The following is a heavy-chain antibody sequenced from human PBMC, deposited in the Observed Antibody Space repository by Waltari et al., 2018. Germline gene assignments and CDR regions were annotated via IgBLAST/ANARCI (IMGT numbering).Heavy chain of an antibody. Sequence: EVQLLESGGGLVQPGGSLRLSCADSGFTFSSYAMSWVRQAPGKGVEWVSAISGRGDSTYYADSVKGRFTISRDNSKKTLYLQMNSLRAEDTAVYYCAKDAPDYYDSSGYYLYGMDVWGQGTTVTISS. CDR1: GFTFSSYA. CDR3: AKDAPDYYDSSGYYLYGMDV. V-gene: IGHV3-23*01. D-gene: IGHD3-22*01. J-gene: IGHJ6*02. CDR2: ISGRGDST.